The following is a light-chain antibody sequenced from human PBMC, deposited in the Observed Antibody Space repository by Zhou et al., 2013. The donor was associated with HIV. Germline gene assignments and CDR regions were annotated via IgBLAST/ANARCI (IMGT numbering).Light chain of an antibody. J-gene: IGKJ4*01. CDR2: AAA. CDR3: QQYNNWPPLT. CDR1: QTVSSN. Sequence: EIAIWQSPDTLSLSPGERVTVSCRASQTVSSNLAWYQQKPGQSPRLLIYAAATRATGIPARFSGSGSGTEFTLIISSLQSEDFAVYYCQQYNNWPPLTFGGGTKVEIK. V-gene: IGKV3-15*01.